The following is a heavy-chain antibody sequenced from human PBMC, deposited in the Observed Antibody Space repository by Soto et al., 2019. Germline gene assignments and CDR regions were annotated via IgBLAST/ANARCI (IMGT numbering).Heavy chain of an antibody. J-gene: IGHJ4*02. V-gene: IGHV1-18*01. CDR2: ISSYNGNT. CDR1: GYTFITYG. CDR3: ARGLSSASPYSGGWYYFDS. Sequence: ASVKVSCKASGYTFITYGISWVRQAPGQGLEWMGWISSYNGNTNYAQKLQGRVTMTTDTSTTTAYMELRSLRSDDTAVYFCARGLSSASPYSGGWYYFDSWGQGATVTVSS. D-gene: IGHD3-10*01.